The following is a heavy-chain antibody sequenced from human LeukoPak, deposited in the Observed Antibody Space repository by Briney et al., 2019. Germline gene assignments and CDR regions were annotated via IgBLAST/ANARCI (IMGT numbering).Heavy chain of an antibody. CDR1: GGSISSYY. Sequence: PSETLSLTCTVSGGSISSYYWSWIRQPPGKELEWIGYIYYSGSTNYNPSLKSRVTISVDTSKNQFSLKLSSVTAADTAVYYCARDTAPYDSSGALDYWGQGTLVTVSS. CDR2: IYYSGST. D-gene: IGHD3-22*01. CDR3: ARDTAPYDSSGALDY. J-gene: IGHJ4*02. V-gene: IGHV4-59*01.